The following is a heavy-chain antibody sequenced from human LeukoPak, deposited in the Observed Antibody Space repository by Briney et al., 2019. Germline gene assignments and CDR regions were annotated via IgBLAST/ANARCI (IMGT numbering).Heavy chain of an antibody. D-gene: IGHD3-22*01. V-gene: IGHV1-69*06. CDR1: GGTFSSYA. CDR3: ASPYYYDSSAY. J-gene: IGHJ4*02. CDR2: IIPIFGTA. Sequence: SVKVSCKASGGTFSSYAISWVRQAPGQGLEWMGGIIPIFGTADYAQKFQGSVTITADKATNTAYMELSSLRYEDTAVYYCASPYYYDSSAYWGQGTLVTVSS.